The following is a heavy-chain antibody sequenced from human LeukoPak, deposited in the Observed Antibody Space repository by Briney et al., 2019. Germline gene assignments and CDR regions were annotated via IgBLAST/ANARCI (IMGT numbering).Heavy chain of an antibody. J-gene: IGHJ5*02. CDR3: ASGGTGWVAARPSSSNWFDP. D-gene: IGHD6-6*01. CDR1: GGTFSSYA. CDR2: IIPIFGTA. Sequence: GSSVKVSCKAFGGTFSSYAISWVRQAPGQGLEWMGGIIPIFGTANYAQKFQGRVTITTDESTSTAYMELSSLRSEDTAVYYCASGGTGWVAARPSSSNWFDPWGQGTLVTVSS. V-gene: IGHV1-69*05.